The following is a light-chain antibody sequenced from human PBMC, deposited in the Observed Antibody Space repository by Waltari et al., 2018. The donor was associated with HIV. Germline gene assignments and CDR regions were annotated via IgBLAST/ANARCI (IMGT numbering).Light chain of an antibody. V-gene: IGLV3-25*03. J-gene: IGLJ2*01. CDR2: KDT. Sequence: SSDLTQSPSLSVSPGQTAKITCPGDVLPNQFAFLYQRKPGQAPFVLIYKDTERPATIPERFSASTSGKKVTLTISGVRAEDEAEYFCQSADTSGTSVLFGGGTTLTVL. CDR1: VLPNQF. CDR3: QSADTSGTSVL.